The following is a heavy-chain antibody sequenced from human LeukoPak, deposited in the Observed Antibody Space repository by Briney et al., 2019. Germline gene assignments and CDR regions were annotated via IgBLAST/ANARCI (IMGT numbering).Heavy chain of an antibody. Sequence: GGSLRLSCAASGFTFSYYVMNWVRQAPGKGLEWVSAISDSGGSTYYADSVKGRFTISRDNSKNTLYLQMNSLRAEDTAVYYCAKLIYGDYGGRDCWGQGTLVTVSS. J-gene: IGHJ4*02. CDR1: GFTFSYYV. CDR3: AKLIYGDYGGRDC. D-gene: IGHD4-17*01. CDR2: ISDSGGST. V-gene: IGHV3-23*01.